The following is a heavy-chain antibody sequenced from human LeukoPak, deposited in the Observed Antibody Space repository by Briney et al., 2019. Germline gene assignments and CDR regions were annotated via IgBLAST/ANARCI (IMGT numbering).Heavy chain of an antibody. D-gene: IGHD1-26*01. CDR2: INSDGSST. V-gene: IGHV3-74*01. Sequence: GGSLRLSCAASGFTFSSYWMHWVRQAPGKGLVWVSRINSDGSSTSYADSVKGRFTTSRDNSKNTLFLQMNSLRAEDTAVYFCARGGSVGSYYYFDYWGQGTLVTVSS. CDR1: GFTFSSYW. CDR3: ARGGSVGSYYYFDY. J-gene: IGHJ4*02.